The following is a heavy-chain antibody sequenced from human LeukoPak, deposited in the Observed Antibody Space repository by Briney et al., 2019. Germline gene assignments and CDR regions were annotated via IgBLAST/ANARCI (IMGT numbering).Heavy chain of an antibody. D-gene: IGHD3-16*02. V-gene: IGHV5-51*01. Sequence: GESLKISCKGSGYSLTSYWIGWVRQIPGKGVEWRGIIYPGVSDTRYSPYFHCQVNIPADKSISTAYLQWSSLKASDTAMYYCARMYYDYVWGSYRSHSMDVWGKGTTVTVSS. CDR1: GYSLTSYW. CDR3: ARMYYDYVWGSYRSHSMDV. J-gene: IGHJ6*03. CDR2: IYPGVSDT.